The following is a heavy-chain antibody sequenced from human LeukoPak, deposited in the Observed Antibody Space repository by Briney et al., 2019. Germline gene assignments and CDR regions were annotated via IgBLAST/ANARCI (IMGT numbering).Heavy chain of an antibody. V-gene: IGHV1-18*01. J-gene: IGHJ5*02. Sequence: AASVKVSCKASGYTFTSYGISWVRQAPGQGLEWVGWISAYSGNTNYAQKLQGRVTMTTDTSTSTAYMELRSLRSDDTAVYYCARVLGYDILTGYYGYNWFDPWGQGTLVTVSS. CDR1: GYTFTSYG. D-gene: IGHD3-9*01. CDR2: ISAYSGNT. CDR3: ARVLGYDILTGYYGYNWFDP.